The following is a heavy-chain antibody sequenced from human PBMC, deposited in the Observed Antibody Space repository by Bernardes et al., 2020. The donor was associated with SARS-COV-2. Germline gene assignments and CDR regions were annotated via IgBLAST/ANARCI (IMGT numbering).Heavy chain of an antibody. V-gene: IGHV4-61*02. CDR1: GRSISSGSYY. J-gene: IGHJ5*02. CDR2: IYTSGST. Sequence: SETLSLTCTFSGRSISSGSYYWNWIRQPAGKGLEWIGRIYTSGSTNYNPSLKRRVTISVDTSKNQFSLKLSSVTAADTAVYYCARAIAMVNEDWFDPWGQGTLVTVSS. D-gene: IGHD5-18*01. CDR3: ARAIAMVNEDWFDP.